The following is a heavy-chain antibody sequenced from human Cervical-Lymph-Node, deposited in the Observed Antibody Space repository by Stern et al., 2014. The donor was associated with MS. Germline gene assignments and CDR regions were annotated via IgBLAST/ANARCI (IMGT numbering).Heavy chain of an antibody. J-gene: IGHJ4*02. Sequence: QVTLRESGPTLVKPTETLTLTCTFSGFSLTTTGVGVGWIRQPPGKALEWLALIFWHDERRYSPSLKNRLTITTDTSKTQVVLTMTNMDSVDTGTYYCAHRLKVAGTSFDYWGQGTLGTVSA. V-gene: IGHV2-5*01. CDR2: IFWHDER. CDR3: AHRLKVAGTSFDY. CDR1: GFSLTTTGVG. D-gene: IGHD6-19*01.